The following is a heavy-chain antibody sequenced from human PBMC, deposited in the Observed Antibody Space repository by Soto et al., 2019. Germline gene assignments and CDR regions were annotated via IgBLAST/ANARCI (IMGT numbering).Heavy chain of an antibody. J-gene: IGHJ4*02. CDR2: IWSDGFRR. V-gene: IGHV3-33*01. CDR1: GFSVNIYC. CDR3: VRESTPHFFDA. D-gene: IGHD2-15*01. Sequence: GGSLRLSCVGYGFSVNIYCARWVRQPPGKGLEWVANIWSDGFRRTYADSVTGRFIISRDSPTNTIYLQMDSQRVEDRANYFCVRESTPHFFDAWGQGTPVTVSS.